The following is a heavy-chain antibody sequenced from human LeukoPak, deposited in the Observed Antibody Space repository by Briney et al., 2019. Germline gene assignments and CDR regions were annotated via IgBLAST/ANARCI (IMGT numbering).Heavy chain of an antibody. V-gene: IGHV4-39*01. CDR1: GGSISSSSYY. D-gene: IGHD2-2*01. J-gene: IGHJ5*02. Sequence: PSETLSLTCTISGGSISSSSYYWGWIRQPPGTGLEWIGSIYYSGSTYYNPSLKGRVTISVDTSKNQFSLKLSSVTAADTAAYYCARAVAAYCSSTSCYVGDGGNWFDPCGQGTLVTVSS. CDR2: IYYSGST. CDR3: ARAVAAYCSSTSCYVGDGGNWFDP.